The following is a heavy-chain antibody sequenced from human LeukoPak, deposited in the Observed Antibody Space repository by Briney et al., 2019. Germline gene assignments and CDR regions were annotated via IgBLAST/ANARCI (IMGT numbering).Heavy chain of an antibody. CDR3: ARYGVTMVRGVIITNWFDP. Sequence: GASVKVSCKASGYTFTSYDINWVRQATGQGREWMGWMNPNSGNTGYAQKFQGRVTMTRNTSISTAYMELRRLRSEDTAVYYCARYGVTMVRGVIITNWFDPWGQGTLVTVS. V-gene: IGHV1-8*01. CDR1: GYTFTSYD. D-gene: IGHD3-10*01. J-gene: IGHJ5*02. CDR2: MNPNSGNT.